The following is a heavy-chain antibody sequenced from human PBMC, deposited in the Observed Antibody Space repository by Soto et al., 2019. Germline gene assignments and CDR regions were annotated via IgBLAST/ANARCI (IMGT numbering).Heavy chain of an antibody. V-gene: IGHV5-51*07. D-gene: IGHD3-22*01. CDR1: VYSFTSYW. J-gene: IGHJ6*02. CDR2: IYPGDSDT. Sequence: GPGLKISCAVSVYSFTSYWIVCVHPLPDEDLEWMGIIYPGDSDTRYSPSFQGQVTISADKSISTAYLQWSSLKASDTAMYYCARLDYYDSSGFSYYYGMDVWGQGTTVTV. CDR3: ARLDYYDSSGFSYYYGMDV.